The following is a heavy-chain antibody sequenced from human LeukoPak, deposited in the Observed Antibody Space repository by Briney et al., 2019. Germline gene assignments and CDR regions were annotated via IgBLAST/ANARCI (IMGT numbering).Heavy chain of an antibody. CDR3: ARARSYYYYGMDV. J-gene: IGHJ6*02. CDR1: GGSISGHY. CDR2: VYNSGTT. Sequence: PSETLSLTCTVSGGSISGHYWSWIRQPPGKGLEWIGYVYNSGTTNYNPSLKSRVTISVDTSKNQFSLKLSSVTAADTAVYYCARARSYYYYGMDVWGQGTTVTVSS. V-gene: IGHV4-59*11.